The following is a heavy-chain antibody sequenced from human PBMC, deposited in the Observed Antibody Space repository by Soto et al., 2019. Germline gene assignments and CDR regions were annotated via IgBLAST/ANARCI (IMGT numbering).Heavy chain of an antibody. CDR2: IYFNGNT. D-gene: IGHD2-2*01. J-gene: IGHJ5*02. CDR1: GGSVSSTSYY. Sequence: QVQLQESGPGLVKPSEARSLTCNVSGGSVSSTSYYWGWIRQSPGKGLEWIANIYFNGNTYYNPSLKSRVTISLDTSKNQFSLNLTSVTAADTAVYYCTRQYLGCFDPWGQGTLVTVSS. CDR3: TRQYLGCFDP. V-gene: IGHV4-39*01.